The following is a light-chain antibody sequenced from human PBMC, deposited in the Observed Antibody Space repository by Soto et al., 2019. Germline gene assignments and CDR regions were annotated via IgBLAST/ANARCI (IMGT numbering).Light chain of an antibody. CDR1: STDIGGFDS. CDR2: DVT. Sequence: ALTQPASVSASPGQSITISCTGTSTDIGGFDSVSWYQQHPGKAPKLMIYDVTDRPSGVSNRFSGSKSGDTASLTISGLQAEDEADYYCSSYTTSSTLVFGGGTKLTVL. V-gene: IGLV2-14*01. CDR3: SSYTTSSTLV. J-gene: IGLJ2*01.